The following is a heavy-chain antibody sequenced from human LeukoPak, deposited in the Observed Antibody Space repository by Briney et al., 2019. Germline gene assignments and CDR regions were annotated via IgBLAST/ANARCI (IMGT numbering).Heavy chain of an antibody. Sequence: SETLSLTCTVSGGSITSTNWWTWVRQPPGKGLEWIGEIYQSGSTNYNPSLKSRVTISVDTSKTQFSLKLSSVTAADTAVYYCARDGRMSGVGAIDYWGQGTLVTVSS. CDR1: GGSITSTNW. CDR3: ARDGRMSGVGAIDY. CDR2: IYQSGST. D-gene: IGHD1-26*01. V-gene: IGHV4-4*02. J-gene: IGHJ4*02.